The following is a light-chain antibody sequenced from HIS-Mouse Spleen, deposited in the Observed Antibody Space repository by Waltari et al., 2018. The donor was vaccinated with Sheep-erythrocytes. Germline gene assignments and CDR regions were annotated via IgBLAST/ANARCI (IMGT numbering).Light chain of an antibody. CDR1: QSVLYSSNNKND. V-gene: IGKV4-1*01. CDR2: WAS. Sequence: DIVMTRSPDSLAVSLGERATINCKSSQSVLYSSNNKNDLAWYQQKPGQPPKPLIYWASTRESGVPDRFSGSGSGTDFTLTISSLQAEDVAVYYCQQYYSTPPTFGQGTKVEIK. J-gene: IGKJ1*01. CDR3: QQYYSTPPT.